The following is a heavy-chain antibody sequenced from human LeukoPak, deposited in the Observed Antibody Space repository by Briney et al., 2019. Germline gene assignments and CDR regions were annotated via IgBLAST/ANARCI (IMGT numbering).Heavy chain of an antibody. CDR3: ARLNKYYSRGSCYAYDF. V-gene: IGHV4-59*01. Sequence: ASETLSLTCTVSGGSITSYYWSWLRQPPGKGLEWIGYIYYTGSTNYNPSLKSRVTISVETSNNQFSLKLSSVTASDTAVYYCARLNKYYSRGSCYAYDFWGQGTLVTVSS. CDR1: GGSITSYY. D-gene: IGHD2-15*01. J-gene: IGHJ4*02. CDR2: IYYTGST.